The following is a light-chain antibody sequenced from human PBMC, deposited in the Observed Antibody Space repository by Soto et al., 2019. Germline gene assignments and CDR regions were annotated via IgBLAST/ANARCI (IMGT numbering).Light chain of an antibody. J-gene: IGKJ4*01. CDR2: KAS. CDR3: QQYNDLST. Sequence: IHMTKSHSTLSASVGDTVTITCRASQTIGTWLAWYQQKPAKAPKLLIYKASTLESGVPSRFSGSGSGTEFTLTISSLQADDFATYYCQQYNDLSTFGGGTKVDI. V-gene: IGKV1-5*03. CDR1: QTIGTW.